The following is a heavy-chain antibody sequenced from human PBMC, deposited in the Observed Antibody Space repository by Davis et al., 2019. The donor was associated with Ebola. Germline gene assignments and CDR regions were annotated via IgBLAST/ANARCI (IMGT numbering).Heavy chain of an antibody. CDR2: IIPIFGTA. CDR1: GYTFTSYG. CDR3: ARAITMIVVTNWFDP. J-gene: IGHJ5*02. D-gene: IGHD3-22*01. V-gene: IGHV1-18*01. Sequence: AASVKVSCKASGYTFTSYGISWVRQAPGQGLEWMGGIIPIFGTANYAQKLQGRVTMTTDTSTSTAYMELRSLRSDDTAVYYCARAITMIVVTNWFDPWGQGTLVTVSS.